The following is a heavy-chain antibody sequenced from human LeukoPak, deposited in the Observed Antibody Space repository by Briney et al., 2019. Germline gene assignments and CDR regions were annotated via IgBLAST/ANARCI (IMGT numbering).Heavy chain of an antibody. CDR1: GGSISSYD. Sequence: SETLSLTCTVSGGSISSYDWSWIRQPPGRGLEWIGEVHLSGATNYNPSLESRVSMSIDKSKNHLSLEVTSVTAADTAIYYCTRESGAFSPFGFWGQGTLLTVSS. CDR2: VHLSGAT. V-gene: IGHV4-59*12. D-gene: IGHD1-26*01. J-gene: IGHJ4*02. CDR3: TRESGAFSPFGF.